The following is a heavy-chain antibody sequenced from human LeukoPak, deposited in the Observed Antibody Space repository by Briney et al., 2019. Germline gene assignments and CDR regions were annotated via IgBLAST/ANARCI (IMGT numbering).Heavy chain of an antibody. D-gene: IGHD6-19*01. J-gene: IGHJ4*02. Sequence: SVKVSCKASGGTFSSYAISWVRQAPGQGLEWMGRIIPILGIANYAQRFQGRVTITADKSTSTAYMELSSLRSEDTAVYYCARASQQWLVQRYFDYWGQGTLVTVSS. CDR1: GGTFSSYA. CDR2: IIPILGIA. V-gene: IGHV1-69*04. CDR3: ARASQQWLVQRYFDY.